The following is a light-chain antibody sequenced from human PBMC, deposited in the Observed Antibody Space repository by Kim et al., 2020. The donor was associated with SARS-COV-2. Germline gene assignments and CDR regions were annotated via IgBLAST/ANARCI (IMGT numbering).Light chain of an antibody. J-gene: IGLJ2*01. CDR1: SSNTGAGYD. CDR2: GNS. Sequence: QPVLTQPPSVSGAPGQRVTISCTGSSSNTGAGYDVHWYQQLPGTAPKLLIYGNSNRPSGFPDRFSGSKSGTSASLAITGLQAEDEADYYCQSYDSSLSGSVFGGGTQLTVL. V-gene: IGLV1-40*01. CDR3: QSYDSSLSGSV.